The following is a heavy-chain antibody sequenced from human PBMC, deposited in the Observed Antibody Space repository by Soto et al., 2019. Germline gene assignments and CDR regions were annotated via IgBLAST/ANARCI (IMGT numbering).Heavy chain of an antibody. CDR1: GFTFSNAW. V-gene: IGHV3-15*01. Sequence: EVQLVESGGGLVKPGGSLRLSCEASGFTFSNAWMSWVRQAPGKGLEWVGRIKSKTDGGTTDYAAPVKGRFTISRDDSKNTLYLQMNSLKTEDTAVYYCTTGDCSSTSCYAGGRIVDYWGQGTLVTVSS. J-gene: IGHJ4*02. D-gene: IGHD2-2*01. CDR3: TTGDCSSTSCYAGGRIVDY. CDR2: IKSKTDGGTT.